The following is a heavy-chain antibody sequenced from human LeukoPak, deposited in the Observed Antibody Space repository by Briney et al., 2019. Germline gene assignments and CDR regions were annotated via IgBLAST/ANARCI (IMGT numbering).Heavy chain of an antibody. D-gene: IGHD3-10*01. V-gene: IGHV1-69*13. Sequence: ASVKVSCKASGGTFSSYAISWVRQAPGQGLEWMGGIIPIFGTANYAQKFQGRVTITADESTSTAYMELSSLRSEDTAVYYCARGLAGGSGSYDYYYYYMDVWGKGTTVTISS. CDR3: ARGLAGGSGSYDYYYYYMDV. J-gene: IGHJ6*03. CDR1: GGTFSSYA. CDR2: IIPIFGTA.